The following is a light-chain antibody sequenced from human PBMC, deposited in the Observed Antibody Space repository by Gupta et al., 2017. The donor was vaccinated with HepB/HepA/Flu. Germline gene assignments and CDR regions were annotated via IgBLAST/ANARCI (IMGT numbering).Light chain of an antibody. Sequence: EIVLTQSPGTLSLSPGERATLSCRASQSVSSSYLAWYQQKPGQAPRLLIYGASSRATGIPDRFSGSGSGTDFTLTISRRETEDFAVYYCQQYGSSPPWTFGQGTKVEMK. CDR2: GAS. J-gene: IGKJ1*01. V-gene: IGKV3-20*01. CDR1: QSVSSSY. CDR3: QQYGSSPPWT.